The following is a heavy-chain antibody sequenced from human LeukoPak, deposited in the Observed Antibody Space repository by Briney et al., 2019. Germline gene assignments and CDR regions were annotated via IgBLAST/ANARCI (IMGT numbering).Heavy chain of an antibody. V-gene: IGHV4-39*01. J-gene: IGHJ4*02. CDR1: GGSISSSSYY. CDR3: ASQFVLLWFGESSPFDY. Sequence: SETLSLTCPVSGGSISSSSYYWGWIRQPPGKGLEWIGSIYYSGSTYYNPSLKSRVTISVDTSKNQFSLKLSSVTAADTAVYYCASQFVLLWFGESSPFDYWGQGTLVTVSS. CDR2: IYYSGST. D-gene: IGHD3-10*01.